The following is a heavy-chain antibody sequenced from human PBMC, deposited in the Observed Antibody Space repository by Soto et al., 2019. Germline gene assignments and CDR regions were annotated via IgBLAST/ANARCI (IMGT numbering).Heavy chain of an antibody. CDR2: IYYSGST. D-gene: IGHD6-13*01. CDR3: ASSHAGAHITAAVH. Sequence: PSETLSLTCAVSGGSISSYYWSWIRQPPGKGLEWIGYIYYSGSTNYNPSLKSRVTISVDTSKNQFSLKLRSVTAADTAVYYCASSHAGAHITAAVHWGQGTLVTVSS. CDR1: GGSISSYY. V-gene: IGHV4-59*01. J-gene: IGHJ4*02.